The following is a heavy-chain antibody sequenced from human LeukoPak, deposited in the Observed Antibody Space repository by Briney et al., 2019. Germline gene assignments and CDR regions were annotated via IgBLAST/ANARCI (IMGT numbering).Heavy chain of an antibody. V-gene: IGHV3-30*18. Sequence: GRSLRLSCAASGFTFSSYGMHWVRQAPGKGLEWVAVISYDGSNKYYADSVKGRFTISRDNSKNTPYLQMNSLRAEDTAVYYCAKDSGSSEYYFDYWGQGTLVTVSS. D-gene: IGHD1-26*01. CDR1: GFTFSSYG. CDR3: AKDSGSSEYYFDY. CDR2: ISYDGSNK. J-gene: IGHJ4*02.